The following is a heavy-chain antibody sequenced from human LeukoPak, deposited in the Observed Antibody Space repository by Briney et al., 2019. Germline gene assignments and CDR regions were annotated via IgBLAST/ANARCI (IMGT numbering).Heavy chain of an antibody. CDR3: ARVKGEGAHFDY. J-gene: IGHJ4*02. V-gene: IGHV3-48*03. CDR1: GFTFSSYE. D-gene: IGHD1-26*01. Sequence: GGSLRLSCAASGFTFSSYEMNWVRQAPGKELEWVSYISSSGSTIYYADSVKGRFTISRDNAKNSLYLQMHSLRAEDTAFYHCARVKGEGAHFDYWGQGTLVTVSS. CDR2: ISSSGSTI.